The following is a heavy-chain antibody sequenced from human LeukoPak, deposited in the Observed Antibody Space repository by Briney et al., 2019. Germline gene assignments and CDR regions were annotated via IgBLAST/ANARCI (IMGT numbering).Heavy chain of an antibody. D-gene: IGHD3-10*01. CDR3: ASGDYYGSGSYSY. J-gene: IGHJ4*02. Sequence: SETLSLTCTVSGGSISSYYWSWIRQPPGKGLEWIGYIYYSGSTNYNPSLKSRVTISVDSSKNQFSLKLSSVTAADTAVYYCASGDYYGSGSYSYWGQGTLVTVSS. CDR2: IYYSGST. CDR1: GGSISSYY. V-gene: IGHV4-59*01.